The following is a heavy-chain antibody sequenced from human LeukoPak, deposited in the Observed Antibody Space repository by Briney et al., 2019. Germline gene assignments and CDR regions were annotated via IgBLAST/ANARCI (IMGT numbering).Heavy chain of an antibody. Sequence: KPGGSLRLSCATFGFIFSNAWMNWVRQAPGKGLEWVGRIRSNSDGGTIDYAAPVKGRFTLSRDDSKTTLYLQMNSLQTEDTAVYYCATDFYDSTWGQGTLVTVSS. CDR2: IRSNSDGGTI. CDR1: GFIFSNAW. CDR3: ATDFYDST. D-gene: IGHD3-22*01. J-gene: IGHJ5*02. V-gene: IGHV3-15*07.